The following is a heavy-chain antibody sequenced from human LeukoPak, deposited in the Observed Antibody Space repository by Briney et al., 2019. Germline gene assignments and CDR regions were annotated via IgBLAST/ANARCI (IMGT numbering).Heavy chain of an antibody. CDR2: IYTSGST. CDR1: GGSISSGSYY. J-gene: IGHJ5*02. CDR3: ARELRFLEWATKP. V-gene: IGHV4-61*02. D-gene: IGHD3-3*01. Sequence: SETLSLTCTVSGGSISSGSYYWSWIRQPAGKGLERIGRIYTSGSTNYNPSLKSRVTISVDTSKNQFSLKLSSVTAADTAVYYCARELRFLEWATKPWGQGTLVTVSS.